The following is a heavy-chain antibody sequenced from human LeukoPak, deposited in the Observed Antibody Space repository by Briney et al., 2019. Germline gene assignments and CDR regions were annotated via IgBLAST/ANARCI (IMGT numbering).Heavy chain of an antibody. CDR3: ARVAGLSWFDP. CDR2: IYYSGST. Sequence: SETLSLTCTVSGESISGFYWTWIRQPPGKGLEWIGYIYYSGSTNYNPSLKSRVTISVDTSKNQFSLKLSSVTAADTAVYYCARVAGLSWFDPWGQGTLVTVSS. CDR1: GESISGFY. V-gene: IGHV4-59*01. J-gene: IGHJ5*02. D-gene: IGHD2-21*01.